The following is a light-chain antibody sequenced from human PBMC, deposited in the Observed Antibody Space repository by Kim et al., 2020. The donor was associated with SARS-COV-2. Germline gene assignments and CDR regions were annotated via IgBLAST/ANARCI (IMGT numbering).Light chain of an antibody. CDR1: QSVDIK. V-gene: IGKV3-15*01. Sequence: PGKRAPLSCRARQSVDIKLAWYQQKPGQAPRLLMYGASTRATGTPARFSGSGSGTEFTLAISSLQSEDFAVYYCQEYYNWPPWAFGQGTKVDIK. CDR2: GAS. J-gene: IGKJ1*01. CDR3: QEYYNWPPWA.